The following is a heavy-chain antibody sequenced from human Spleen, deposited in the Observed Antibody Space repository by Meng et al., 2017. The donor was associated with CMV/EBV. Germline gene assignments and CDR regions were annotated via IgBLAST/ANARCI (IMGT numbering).Heavy chain of an antibody. J-gene: IGHJ1*01. Sequence: SETLSLTCGVSGGSISSYSWTWIRQPPGKALEWVGSISYSGFTNYDPSLKSRVTISVDTSKSQFSLNLSSVTAADTAVYYCARAYGSGKGKYFQHWGQGTLVTVSS. CDR3: ARAYGSGKGKYFQH. D-gene: IGHD3-10*01. CDR1: GGSISSYS. V-gene: IGHV4-59*13. CDR2: ISYSGFT.